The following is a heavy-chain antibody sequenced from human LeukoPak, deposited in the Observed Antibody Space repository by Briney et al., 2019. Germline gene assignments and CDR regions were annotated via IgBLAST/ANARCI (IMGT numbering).Heavy chain of an antibody. CDR2: IKQDGSEK. CDR1: VCTFSSCW. J-gene: IGHJ5*02. V-gene: IGHV3-7*01. D-gene: IGHD2-2*01. CDR3: ARGSSSSFLNWFDP. Sequence: GESLRLSCAASVCTFSSCWMSWVRKLPWKGLEWVANIKQDGSEKYYVDSVKGRFTISRDNAKNSLYLQMSSLRAENTAVYYCARGSSSSFLNWFDPWGQGTLVTVSS.